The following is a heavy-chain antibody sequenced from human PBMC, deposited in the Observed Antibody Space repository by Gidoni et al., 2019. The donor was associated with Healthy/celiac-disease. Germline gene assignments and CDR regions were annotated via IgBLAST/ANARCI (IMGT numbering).Heavy chain of an antibody. CDR3: ARDLPGYSSSWYEGAFDI. J-gene: IGHJ3*02. CDR2: ISGSSRYM. Sequence: EVQLVESGGGLVKPGGSRRLSCAAPGSTFSSYSMNWVRRAPGKGLEWVSSISGSSRYMYDADSVKGRFAISRDNAKNSLYLQMNSLRAEDTAVYYCARDLPGYSSSWYEGAFDIWGQETMVTVSS. V-gene: IGHV3-21*01. CDR1: GSTFSSYS. D-gene: IGHD6-13*01.